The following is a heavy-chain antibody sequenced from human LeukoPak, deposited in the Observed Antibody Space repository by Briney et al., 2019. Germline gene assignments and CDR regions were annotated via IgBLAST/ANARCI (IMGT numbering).Heavy chain of an antibody. CDR1: GYTFTSYD. V-gene: IGHV1-8*01. CDR3: ARVVYLYSREALGY. CDR2: MNPNSGNT. Sequence: GASVTVSCKASGYTFTSYDTNWVRQATGQGLEWMGWMNPNSGNTGYAQKFQGRVTMTRNTSISTAYMELSSLRSEDTAVYYCARVVYLYSREALGYWGQGTLVTVSS. J-gene: IGHJ4*02. D-gene: IGHD6-13*01.